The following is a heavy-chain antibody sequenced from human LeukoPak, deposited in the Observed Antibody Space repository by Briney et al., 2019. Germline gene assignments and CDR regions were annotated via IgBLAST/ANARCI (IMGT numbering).Heavy chain of an antibody. J-gene: IGHJ4*02. D-gene: IGHD2-8*01. Sequence: ASVKVSCKASGYTFTGYDMHWVRQAPGQGLEWMGWINPNSGGTNYAQKFQGRVTMTRDTSISTAYMELSRLRSDDTAVYYCARGPNIVLMVYAIFLAYWGQGTLVTVSS. CDR3: ARGPNIVLMVYAIFLAY. V-gene: IGHV1-2*02. CDR1: GYTFTGYD. CDR2: INPNSGGT.